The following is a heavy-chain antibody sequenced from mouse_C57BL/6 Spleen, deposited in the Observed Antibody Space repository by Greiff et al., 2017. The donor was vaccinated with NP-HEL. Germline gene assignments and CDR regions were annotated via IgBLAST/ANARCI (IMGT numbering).Heavy chain of an antibody. Sequence: VHLVESGPGLVAPSQSLSITCTASGFSLTSYGVSWVRQPPGKGLEWLGVIWGDGSTNYYSALISRLSISNDNNKAQVFLKLNSMQTNDTATYYCAKILQVRFAYWGQGTLVTVSA. CDR3: AKILQVRFAY. CDR2: IWGDGST. V-gene: IGHV2-3*01. CDR1: GFSLTSYG. J-gene: IGHJ3*01.